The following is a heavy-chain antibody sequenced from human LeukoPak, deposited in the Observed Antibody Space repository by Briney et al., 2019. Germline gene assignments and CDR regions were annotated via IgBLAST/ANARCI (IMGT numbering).Heavy chain of an antibody. J-gene: IGHJ3*02. CDR3: ARPQSGYQPLDVFDI. Sequence: PGGSLRLSCAASGFTFSSYAMSWVRQAPGKGLEWVSGINWNGGSTGYADSVKGRFTISRDNAKNSLYLQMNSLRAEDTALYHCARPQSGYQPLDVFDIWGQGTMVTVSS. CDR2: INWNGGST. D-gene: IGHD2-2*01. V-gene: IGHV3-20*01. CDR1: GFTFSSYA.